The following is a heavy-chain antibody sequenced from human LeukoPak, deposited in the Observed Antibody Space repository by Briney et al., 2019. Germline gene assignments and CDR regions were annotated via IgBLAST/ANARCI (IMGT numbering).Heavy chain of an antibody. V-gene: IGHV3-23*01. D-gene: IGHD2-2*01. J-gene: IGHJ4*02. CDR2: IIGGAGST. CDR1: GFSFSSHG. Sequence: GGTLRLSCAASGFSFSSHGMSWVRQAPGKGPEWVSGIIGGAGSTYYADSVKGRFTISRDNSKNTLYLQMNSLRAEDTAVYYCTHGSMYQLDYWGQGTLVTVSS. CDR3: THGSMYQLDY.